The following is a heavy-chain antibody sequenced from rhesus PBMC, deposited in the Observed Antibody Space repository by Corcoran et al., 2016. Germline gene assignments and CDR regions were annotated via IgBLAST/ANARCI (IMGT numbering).Heavy chain of an antibody. D-gene: IGHD6-13*01. J-gene: IGHJ4*01. CDR3: ARRIAAPPSYYFDY. V-gene: IGHV4-76*01. Sequence: QVQLQESGPGVVKPSETLSLTCGVSGYSISSGYDWSWIRQPPGKGLEWIGYMYGISGSTKYNPSLKNRVTISKDTSKNQFSLKLSSVTTADTAVYYCARRIAAPPSYYFDYWGQGVLVTVSS. CDR1: GYSISSGYD. CDR2: MYGISGST.